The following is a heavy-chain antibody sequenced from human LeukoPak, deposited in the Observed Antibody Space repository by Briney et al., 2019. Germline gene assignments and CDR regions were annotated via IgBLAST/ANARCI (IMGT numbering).Heavy chain of an antibody. CDR2: ISSSSSYT. CDR1: GFTLSDYF. J-gene: IGHJ4*02. Sequence: PGGSLRLSCAASGFTLSDYFMSWTRQAPGKGLEWVSYISSSSSYTNYADSVKGRFTISRDNAKNSLYLQMNSLRAEDTAVYYCARAGYSYDFDYWGQGTLVTVSS. D-gene: IGHD5-18*01. V-gene: IGHV3-11*06. CDR3: ARAGYSYDFDY.